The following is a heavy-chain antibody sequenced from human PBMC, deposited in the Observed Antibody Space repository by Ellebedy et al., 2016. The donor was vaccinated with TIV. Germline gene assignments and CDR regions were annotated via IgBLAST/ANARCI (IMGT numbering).Heavy chain of an antibody. Sequence: GGSLRLSCAASGFTVSSNYMSWVRQAPGKGLEWVSVISSGGTTYYADSVKGRFSVSRDNANNTMYLQMNSLRAEDTAIYYCTSPGGDYAFDFWGQGTMVTVSS. V-gene: IGHV3-66*01. CDR3: TSPGGDYAFDF. J-gene: IGHJ3*01. CDR1: GFTVSSNY. D-gene: IGHD3-16*01. CDR2: ISSGGTT.